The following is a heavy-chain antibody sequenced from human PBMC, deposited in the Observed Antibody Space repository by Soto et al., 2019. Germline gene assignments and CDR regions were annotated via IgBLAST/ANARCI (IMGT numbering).Heavy chain of an antibody. CDR2: IYWDDDK. CDR3: AHHGYYYYGMDV. J-gene: IGHJ6*02. V-gene: IGHV2-5*02. CDR1: GFSLSTSGVG. Sequence: QITLKESGPTLVKPTQTLTLTCTFAGFSLSTSGVGVGWVRQPPGKALEWLALIYWDDDKRYSPSLKSRLTITKDTSKNQVVLTMTNMDPVDTATYYCAHHGYYYYGMDVWGQGTTVTVSS.